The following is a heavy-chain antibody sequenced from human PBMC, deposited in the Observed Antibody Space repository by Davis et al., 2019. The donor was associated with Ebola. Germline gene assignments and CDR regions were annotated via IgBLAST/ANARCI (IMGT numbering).Heavy chain of an antibody. D-gene: IGHD2-15*01. CDR3: AKAPCSGGSCYMAPSSLFDY. V-gene: IGHV3-23*01. Sequence: GESLKISCAASGFTFSSYWMSWVRQAPGKGLEWVSAISGSTGSTYYADSVKGRFTISRDNSKNTLYLQMNSLRAEDTAVYYCAKAPCSGGSCYMAPSSLFDYWGQGTLVTVSS. CDR1: GFTFSSYW. J-gene: IGHJ4*02. CDR2: ISGSTGST.